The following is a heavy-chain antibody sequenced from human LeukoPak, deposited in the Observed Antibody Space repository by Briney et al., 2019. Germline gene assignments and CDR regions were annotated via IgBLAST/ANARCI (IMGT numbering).Heavy chain of an antibody. V-gene: IGHV1-69*13. Sequence: ASVKVSCKASGGTFTSYAISWVRQAPGQGLEWMGGIIPIFGTANYAQKFQGRVTITADESTSTAFMELSSLRSEDTAVYYCARGFGELSFDYWGQGTLVTVSS. D-gene: IGHD3-10*01. CDR1: GGTFTSYA. J-gene: IGHJ4*02. CDR2: IIPIFGTA. CDR3: ARGFGELSFDY.